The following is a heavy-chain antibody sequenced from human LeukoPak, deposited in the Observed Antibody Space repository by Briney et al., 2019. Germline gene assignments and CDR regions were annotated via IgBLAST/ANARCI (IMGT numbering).Heavy chain of an antibody. CDR3: AELGITMIGGV. J-gene: IGHJ6*04. D-gene: IGHD3-10*02. V-gene: IGHV3-48*03. Sequence: GGSLRLSCAASGFTFTSYEMDWVRQVPGKWLEWVAYISSSGSTIYYPDSVKGRFTISRGNAKNSLYLQMNSERTKGRCVYYCAELGITMIGGVWGKGTTVSLSS. CDR1: GFTFTSYE. CDR2: ISSSGSTI.